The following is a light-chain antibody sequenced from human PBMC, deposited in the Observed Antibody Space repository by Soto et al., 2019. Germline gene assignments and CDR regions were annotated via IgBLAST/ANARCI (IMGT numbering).Light chain of an antibody. J-gene: IGKJ5*01. CDR1: QGISSY. CDR3: QQYYSYHPIT. Sequence: AIRITQSPSSLSASTGDRVTITCRASQGISSYLAWYQQKPGKAPKLMIYAASTLQSGVPSRFSGSGSGTDFTLTISCLQSEDFANYYCQQYYSYHPITFGQGTRLEIK. V-gene: IGKV1-8*01. CDR2: AAS.